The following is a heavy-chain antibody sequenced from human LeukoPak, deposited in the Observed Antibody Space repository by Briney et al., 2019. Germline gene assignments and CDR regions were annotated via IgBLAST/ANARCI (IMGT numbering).Heavy chain of an antibody. J-gene: IGHJ6*03. CDR3: ARGGYSIEYYYYYMDV. Sequence: GAPVKVSCKASGYTFTGYYMHWVRQAPGQGLEWMGWINPNSGGTNYAQKFQGRVTMTRDTSISTAYMELSRLRSDDTAVYYCARGGYSIEYYYYYMDVWGKGTTVTVSS. CDR1: GYTFTGYY. CDR2: INPNSGGT. V-gene: IGHV1-2*02. D-gene: IGHD5-18*01.